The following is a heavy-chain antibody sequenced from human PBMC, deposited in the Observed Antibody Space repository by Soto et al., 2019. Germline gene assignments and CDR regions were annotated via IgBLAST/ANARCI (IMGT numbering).Heavy chain of an antibody. D-gene: IGHD2-15*01. CDR1: GGSISSGDYY. J-gene: IGHJ4*02. CDR2: IYYGGSN. Sequence: QVQLQESGPGLVKPSQTLSLTCTVSGGSISSGDYYWSWIRQPPGKGLEWIGSIYYGGSNYHNPSLKSPVTISVDTSTNQVSLKLSSGTAADTAVYHCARARGARYFDDWGQGTLVTVSS. V-gene: IGHV4-30-4*01. CDR3: ARARGARYFDD.